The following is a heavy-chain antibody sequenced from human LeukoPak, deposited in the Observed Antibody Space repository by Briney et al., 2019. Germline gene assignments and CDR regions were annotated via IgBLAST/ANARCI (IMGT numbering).Heavy chain of an antibody. J-gene: IGHJ4*02. D-gene: IGHD3-10*01. CDR2: ISYDGSNK. CDR3: AKRTGVIITGDY. Sequence: PGGSLRLSCAASGFTFSSYGMHWVRQAPGKGLEWVAVISYDGSNKYYADSVKGRFTISRDNSKSTLYLQMNSLRAEDTAVYYCAKRTGVIITGDYWGQGTLVTVSS. V-gene: IGHV3-30*18. CDR1: GFTFSSYG.